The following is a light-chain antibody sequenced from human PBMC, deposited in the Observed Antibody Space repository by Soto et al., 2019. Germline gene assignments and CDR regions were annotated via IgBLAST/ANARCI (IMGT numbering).Light chain of an antibody. J-gene: IGKJ2*01. CDR3: QQYGSSPRYT. Sequence: EIVLTQSTGTLSLSPGERATLSCRASQSVSSSYLAWYQQKHGQAPRLLIYGASSRATGIPDRFSGSGPGTDFTLTIIRLEPEDFAVYYCQQYGSSPRYTFGQGNKLEIK. V-gene: IGKV3-20*01. CDR1: QSVSSSY. CDR2: GAS.